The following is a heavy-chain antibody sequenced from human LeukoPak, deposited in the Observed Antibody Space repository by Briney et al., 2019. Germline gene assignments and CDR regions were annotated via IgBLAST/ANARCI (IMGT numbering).Heavy chain of an antibody. Sequence: PSETLSLTCAVYGGSFSGYYWSWIRQPPGKGLEWIGEINHSGSTNYNPSLKSRVTISVDTSKNQFSLKLSSVTAADTAVYYCAREGYGSGPLERYYYGMDVWGQGATVTVSS. J-gene: IGHJ6*02. V-gene: IGHV4-34*01. D-gene: IGHD3-10*01. CDR3: AREGYGSGPLERYYYGMDV. CDR2: INHSGST. CDR1: GGSFSGYY.